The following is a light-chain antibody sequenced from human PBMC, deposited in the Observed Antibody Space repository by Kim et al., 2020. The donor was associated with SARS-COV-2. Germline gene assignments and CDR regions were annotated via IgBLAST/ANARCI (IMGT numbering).Light chain of an antibody. CDR1: KSVSSY. CDR2: DAS. J-gene: IGKJ4*01. V-gene: IGKV3-11*01. Sequence: LAPGERATLSCRASKSVSSYLAWYQQKPGQAPRLLMYDASNRATGIPARFSGSGSGTDFTLTISSLEPEDFAVYYCQQRSNWPPTFGGGTKVDVK. CDR3: QQRSNWPPT.